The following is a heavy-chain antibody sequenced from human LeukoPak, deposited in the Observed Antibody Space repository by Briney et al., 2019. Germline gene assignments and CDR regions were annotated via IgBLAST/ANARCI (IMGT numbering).Heavy chain of an antibody. CDR1: GYTFTSYG. CDR2: ISAYNGNT. Sequence: ASVKVSCKASGYTFTSYGISWVRQAPGQGLEWMGWISAYNGNTNYAQKLQGRVTMTTDTSTSTAYMELRSLRSDDTAVYYCARRRYSSSFYYYYYMDVWGKGTTVTVSS. J-gene: IGHJ6*03. V-gene: IGHV1-18*01. CDR3: ARRRYSSSFYYYYYMDV. D-gene: IGHD6-6*01.